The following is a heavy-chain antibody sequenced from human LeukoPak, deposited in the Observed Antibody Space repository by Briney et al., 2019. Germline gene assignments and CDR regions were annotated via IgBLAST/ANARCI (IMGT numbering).Heavy chain of an antibody. CDR2: ISYDGSNK. D-gene: IGHD2-2*02. J-gene: IGHJ3*02. CDR1: GFTFSSYA. Sequence: GGSLRLSCAASGFTFSSYAMHWVRQAPGKGLEWVAVISYDGSNKYYADSVKGRFTISRDNSKNTLYLQMNSLRAEDTAVYYCARAGGYCSSTSCYTGLSAFDIWGQGTMVTVSS. V-gene: IGHV3-30*01. CDR3: ARAGGYCSSTSCYTGLSAFDI.